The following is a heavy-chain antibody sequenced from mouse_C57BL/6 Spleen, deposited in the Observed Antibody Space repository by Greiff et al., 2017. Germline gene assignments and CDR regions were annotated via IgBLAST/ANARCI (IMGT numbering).Heavy chain of an antibody. CDR2: IDPGDGET. V-gene: IGHV14-2*01. D-gene: IGHD2-2*01. Sequence: EVQLQQSGAELVKPGASVKLSCTASGFNIKDYYMHWLKQRTEQGLEWIGRIDPGDGETKYAPKFQCKATITADTSSNTAYLQLSSLTSEDTAVYYCAPSQGYDDFHYRGQGTTLTVSS. J-gene: IGHJ2*01. CDR1: GFNIKDYY. CDR3: APSQGYDDFHY.